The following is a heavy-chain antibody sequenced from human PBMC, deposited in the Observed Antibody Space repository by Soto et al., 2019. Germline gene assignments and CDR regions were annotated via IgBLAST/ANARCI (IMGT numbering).Heavy chain of an antibody. CDR2: IYPGDSDT. J-gene: IGHJ5*02. D-gene: IGHD3-3*01. Sequence: LKISCKGSGYSFTSYWIGWVRQMPGKGLEWMGIIYPGDSDTRYSPSFQGQVTISADKSISTAYLQWSSLKASDTAMYYCARAGRGYYDFWSGYYSNWFDPWGQGTLVTVSS. CDR3: ARAGRGYYDFWSGYYSNWFDP. V-gene: IGHV5-51*01. CDR1: GYSFTSYW.